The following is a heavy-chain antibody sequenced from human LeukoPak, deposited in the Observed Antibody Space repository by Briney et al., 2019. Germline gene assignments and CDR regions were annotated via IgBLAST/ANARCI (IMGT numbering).Heavy chain of an antibody. V-gene: IGHV3-21*01. CDR2: ISSSSSYI. CDR1: GFTSSSYS. J-gene: IGHJ4*02. D-gene: IGHD3-9*01. CDR3: ARAHYDILTGYYRSLYFDY. Sequence: PGGSLRLSCAASGFTSSSYSMNWVRQAPGKGLEWVSSISSSSSYIYYADSVKGRFTISRDNAKNSLYLQMNSLRAEDTAVYYCARAHYDILTGYYRSLYFDYWGQGTLVTVSS.